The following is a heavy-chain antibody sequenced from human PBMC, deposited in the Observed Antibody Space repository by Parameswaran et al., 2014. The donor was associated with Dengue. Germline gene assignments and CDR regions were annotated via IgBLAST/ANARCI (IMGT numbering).Heavy chain of an antibody. CDR3: ASDRVGPDAFDI. Sequence: PGKGLEWVSYISSSSSTIYYADSVKGRFTISRDNAKNSLYLQMNSLRDEDTAVYYCASDRVGPDAFDIWGQGTMVTVSS. J-gene: IGHJ3*02. D-gene: IGHD2-2*01. CDR2: ISSSSSTI. V-gene: IGHV3-48*02.